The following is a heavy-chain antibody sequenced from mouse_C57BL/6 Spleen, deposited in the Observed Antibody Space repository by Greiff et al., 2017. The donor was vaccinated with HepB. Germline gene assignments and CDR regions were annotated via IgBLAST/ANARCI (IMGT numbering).Heavy chain of an antibody. CDR1: GFTIQDDY. CDR2: IDPENGDT. CDR3: TACGTTVVATGDY. V-gene: IGHV14-4*01. J-gene: IGHJ2*01. D-gene: IGHD1-1*01. Sequence: EVKLQQSGAELVRPGASVKLSCTASGFTIQDDYMHWVKQRPEQGLEWIGWIDPENGDTEYASKFQGKATITADTSSNTAYLQLSSLTSEDTAVYYCTACGTTVVATGDYSGQRTTLTVSS.